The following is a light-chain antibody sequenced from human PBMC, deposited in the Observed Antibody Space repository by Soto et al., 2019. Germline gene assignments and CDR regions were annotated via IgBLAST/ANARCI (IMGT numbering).Light chain of an antibody. Sequence: QSALTQPASVSGSPGQSIAISCTGTSSDVGGYNFVAWYQQHPGKAPKLMIYNVSYRPSGVSSRFSGSKSGNTASLTISGLQAEDEADYYCSSHTSSSPYVFGTGTKVTVL. V-gene: IGLV2-14*01. CDR3: SSHTSSSPYV. CDR1: SSDVGGYNF. J-gene: IGLJ1*01. CDR2: NVS.